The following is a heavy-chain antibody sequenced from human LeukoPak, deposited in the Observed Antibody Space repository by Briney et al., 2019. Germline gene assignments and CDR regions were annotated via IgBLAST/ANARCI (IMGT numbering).Heavy chain of an antibody. CDR3: ARAGGPAVTTYYFDY. D-gene: IGHD4-17*01. CDR2: MNPNSGNT. Sequence: ASVRVSCKASGYTFTSYDINWVRQVTGQGLEWMGWMNPNSGNTGYAQKFQGRVTITRNTSISTAYMELSSLRSEDTAVYYCARAGGPAVTTYYFDYWGQGTLVTVSS. V-gene: IGHV1-8*03. J-gene: IGHJ4*02. CDR1: GYTFTSYD.